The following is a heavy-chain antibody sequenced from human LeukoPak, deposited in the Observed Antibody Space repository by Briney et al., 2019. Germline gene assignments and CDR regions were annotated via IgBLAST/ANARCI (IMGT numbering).Heavy chain of an antibody. Sequence: GGSLRLSCGASGFIFSHYGMHWVRQAPGKGLEWVAYLEKDGDDIMYGDSVKGRFTISRDNSKNKVYLQMNSLRSEDTAVYYCAKDSGTLHGGPDFWGQGTLVSVFS. V-gene: IGHV3-30*02. D-gene: IGHD3-10*01. CDR2: LEKDGDDI. CDR3: AKDSGTLHGGPDF. J-gene: IGHJ4*02. CDR1: GFIFSHYG.